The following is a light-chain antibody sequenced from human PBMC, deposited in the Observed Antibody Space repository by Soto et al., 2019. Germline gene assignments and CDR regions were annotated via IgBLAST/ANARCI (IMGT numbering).Light chain of an antibody. CDR2: EVS. Sequence: QSALTQPRSVSGSPGQSVTISCTGSSSDVDFFDSVSWYQHHPGKAPKLMIFEVSERPSGVPDRFSGSKSGNTASLTISGLQAEDEADYFCCSYAGSSTYVFGAGTKVTVL. CDR1: SSDVDFFDS. J-gene: IGLJ1*01. V-gene: IGLV2-11*01. CDR3: CSYAGSSTYV.